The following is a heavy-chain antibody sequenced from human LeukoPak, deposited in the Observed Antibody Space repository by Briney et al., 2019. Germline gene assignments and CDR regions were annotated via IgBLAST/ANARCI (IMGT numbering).Heavy chain of an antibody. D-gene: IGHD3-22*01. V-gene: IGHV4-59*01. CDR3: ASTNYDSRIFEY. CDR2: IYYTGGS. Sequence: SETLSLTCTVSGGSISSYYWTWIRQPPGKGLEWIGYIYYTGGSDYNPSLKSRVTISVDTSKNQFSLRLSSVTAADTAVYYCASTNYDSRIFEYWGQGTLVTVSS. CDR1: GGSISSYY. J-gene: IGHJ4*02.